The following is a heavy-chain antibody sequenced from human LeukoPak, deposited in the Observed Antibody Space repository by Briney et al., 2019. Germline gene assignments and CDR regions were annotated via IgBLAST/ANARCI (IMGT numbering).Heavy chain of an antibody. V-gene: IGHV3-33*01. J-gene: IGHJ5*02. D-gene: IGHD3-10*01. CDR3: ARNTMVRGLDWFGP. Sequence: GRSLRLSCAASGFTFSSYGMHWVRQAPGKGLEWVAVIWYDGSNKYYADSVKGRFTISRGNSKNTLYLQMNSLRAEDTAVYYCARNTMVRGLDWFGPWGQGTLVTVSS. CDR2: IWYDGSNK. CDR1: GFTFSSYG.